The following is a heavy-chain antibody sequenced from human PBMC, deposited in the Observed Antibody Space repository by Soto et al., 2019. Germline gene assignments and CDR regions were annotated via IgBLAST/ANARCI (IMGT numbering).Heavy chain of an antibody. Sequence: QVQLVQSGAEVKKPGASVKVSCKASGYTLTSYGISWVQQAPGQRLEWMGWISAYNGNTNYAQKLQGRVTMTTDTSTSTAYMELRSLRSDDTAVYSFARDTITIFGVVIIHYYYYGMDVWGQGTTVTVSS. CDR2: ISAYNGNT. D-gene: IGHD3-3*01. CDR3: ARDTITIFGVVIIHYYYYGMDV. V-gene: IGHV1-18*01. J-gene: IGHJ6*02. CDR1: GYTLTSYG.